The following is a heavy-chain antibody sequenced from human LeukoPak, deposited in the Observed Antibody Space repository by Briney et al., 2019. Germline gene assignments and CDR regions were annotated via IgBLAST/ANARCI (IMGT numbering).Heavy chain of an antibody. D-gene: IGHD5-12*01. CDR1: GFTFSSYW. Sequence: GGSLRLSCAASGFTFSSYWMSWVRQAPGKGLEWVANIKQDGSEKCYVDSVKGRFTISRDNAKNSLYLQMNSLRAEDTAVYYCATSVGDGYDSNWGQGTLVTISS. V-gene: IGHV3-7*01. CDR3: ATSVGDGYDSN. CDR2: IKQDGSEK. J-gene: IGHJ4*02.